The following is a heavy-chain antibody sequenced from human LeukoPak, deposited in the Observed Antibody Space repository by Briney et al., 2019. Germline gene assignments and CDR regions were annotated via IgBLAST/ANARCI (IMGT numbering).Heavy chain of an antibody. CDR2: INPSGGST. CDR1: GYTFTSYY. CDR3: ARTYYDFWSGYFSLPDY. J-gene: IGHJ4*02. D-gene: IGHD3-3*01. Sequence: ASVKVSCKASGYTFTSYYMHWVRQAPGRGLEWMGIINPSGGSTSYAQKFQGRVTMTRDTSTSTVYMELSSLRSEDTAVYYCARTYYDFWSGYFSLPDYRGQGTLVTVSS. V-gene: IGHV1-46*01.